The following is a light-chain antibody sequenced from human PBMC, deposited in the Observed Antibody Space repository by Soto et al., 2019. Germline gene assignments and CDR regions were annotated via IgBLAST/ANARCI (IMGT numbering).Light chain of an antibody. Sequence: SYELTPPPSVSVAPGQTARITCWGNNIGGKSVHWYQQKPGQAPVLVVYDDSDRPSGIPERFSGSNSVNTATLTISRVAAGDEADYYCQVWESGRGVFGTGTKVTVL. V-gene: IGLV3-21*02. CDR2: DDS. J-gene: IGLJ1*01. CDR3: QVWESGRGV. CDR1: NIGGKS.